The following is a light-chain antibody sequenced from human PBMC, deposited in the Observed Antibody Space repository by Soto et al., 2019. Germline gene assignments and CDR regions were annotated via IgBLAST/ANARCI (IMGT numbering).Light chain of an antibody. J-gene: IGKJ1*01. V-gene: IGKV3-11*01. CDR2: EAS. CDR1: QSVNNF. Sequence: IVLTHSPATLSCSPGEIATLSFRASQSVNNFLAWYQQRPGQAPRLLMYEASNRATGVPARFSGSGSGTDFTLTISSLEPEDFAVYYCQQYGSSRRTFGQGTKVDIK. CDR3: QQYGSSRRT.